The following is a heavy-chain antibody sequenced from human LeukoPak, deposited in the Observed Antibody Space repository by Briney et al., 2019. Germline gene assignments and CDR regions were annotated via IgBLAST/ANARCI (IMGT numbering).Heavy chain of an antibody. CDR1: GYTFTSYG. J-gene: IGHJ5*02. CDR3: ARGLGYNWFDP. Sequence: ASVKVSCKASGYTFTSYGISWVRQAPGQGLEWMGWISVYNGNKNYAQKLQGRVSMTTDTSTNTAYMELRSLRSDVTAVYYCARGLGYNWFDPWGQGTLVTVSS. V-gene: IGHV1-18*01. D-gene: IGHD3-16*01. CDR2: ISVYNGNK.